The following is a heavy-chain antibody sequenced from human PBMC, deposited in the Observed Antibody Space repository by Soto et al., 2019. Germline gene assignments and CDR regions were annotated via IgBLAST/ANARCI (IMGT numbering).Heavy chain of an antibody. Sequence: SVKVSCKASGGTFSSYAISWVRQAPGQGLEWMGGIIPIFGTANYAQKFQGRVTITADESTSTAYMELSSLRSEDTAVYYCARAYSSSSISYYYYYYGMDVWGQGTTVTVSS. J-gene: IGHJ6*02. V-gene: IGHV1-69*13. CDR1: GGTFSSYA. D-gene: IGHD6-6*01. CDR2: IIPIFGTA. CDR3: ARAYSSSSISYYYYYYGMDV.